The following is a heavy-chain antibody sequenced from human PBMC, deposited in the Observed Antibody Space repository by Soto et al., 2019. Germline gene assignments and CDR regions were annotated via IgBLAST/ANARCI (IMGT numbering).Heavy chain of an antibody. CDR3: AKPITAGGSNS. D-gene: IGHD3-10*01. CDR1: GFNFNIYA. Sequence: EARILESGGGLAQPGGSLKISCTASGFNFNIYAMSWVRQAPGKGLEWVSGISASATQTYYAESVKGRFAISRDNSKSTLYLQLDSLTPEDKARYYCAKPITAGGSNSWGPGTLVAVSS. J-gene: IGHJ5*02. CDR2: ISASATQT. V-gene: IGHV3-23*01.